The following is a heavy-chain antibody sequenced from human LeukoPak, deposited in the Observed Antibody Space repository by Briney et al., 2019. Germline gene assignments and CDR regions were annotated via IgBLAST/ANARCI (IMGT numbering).Heavy chain of an antibody. D-gene: IGHD3-16*01. J-gene: IGHJ5*02. Sequence: GGSLRLSCAASGFTFSTYNMNWVRQAPGKGLEWVSYISTTGSTIYYADSVKGRFTISRDNANNSLYLQMNSLRDEDTAVYYCASSPPRGGRPWGQGTLVSVSS. V-gene: IGHV3-48*02. CDR2: ISTTGSTI. CDR1: GFTFSTYN. CDR3: ASSPPRGGRP.